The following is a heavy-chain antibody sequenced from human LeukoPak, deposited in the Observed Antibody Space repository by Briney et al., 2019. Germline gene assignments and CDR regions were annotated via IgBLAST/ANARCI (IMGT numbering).Heavy chain of an antibody. CDR3: AKAPHRNRCLVKQYGMDV. Sequence: GGSLRLSCAASGFTFSSYAMSWVRQAPGKGLEWVSAISGSGGSTYYADSVKGRFTISRDNSKNTLYLQMNSLRAEDTAVYYCAKAPHRNRCLVKQYGMDVWGQGTTVTVSS. CDR1: GFTFSSYA. D-gene: IGHD3-9*01. V-gene: IGHV3-23*01. J-gene: IGHJ6*02. CDR2: ISGSGGST.